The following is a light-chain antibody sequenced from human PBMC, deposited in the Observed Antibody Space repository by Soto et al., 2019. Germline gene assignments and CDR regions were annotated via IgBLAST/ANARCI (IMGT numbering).Light chain of an antibody. CDR2: GAS. CDR3: QQYGTSPPIT. CDR1: QSVSSSY. Sequence: EIVLTQSPGTLSLSPGERATLFCRASQSVSSSYLAWYQQKPGQAPRLLIYGASSRATGIPDRFSGSGYGTDFTLTITSLEPEDFAVYYCQQYGTSPPITFGQGTRLEIK. V-gene: IGKV3-20*01. J-gene: IGKJ5*01.